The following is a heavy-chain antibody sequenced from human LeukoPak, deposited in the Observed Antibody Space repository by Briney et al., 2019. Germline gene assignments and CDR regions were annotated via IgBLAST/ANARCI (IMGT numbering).Heavy chain of an antibody. J-gene: IGHJ5*02. CDR1: GYTFTGYY. Sequence: ASVKVSCKASGYTFTGYYMHWVRQAPGQGLEWMGWINPNSGGTNYAQKFQGRVTTTRDTSISTAYMELSRLRSDDTAVYYCARSLGYQLLSGDGWFDPWGQGTLVTVSS. CDR2: INPNSGGT. CDR3: ARSLGYQLLSGDGWFDP. D-gene: IGHD2-2*01. V-gene: IGHV1-2*02.